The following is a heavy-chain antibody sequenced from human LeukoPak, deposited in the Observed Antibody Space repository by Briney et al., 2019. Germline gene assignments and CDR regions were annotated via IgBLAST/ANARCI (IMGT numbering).Heavy chain of an antibody. J-gene: IGHJ4*02. CDR3: AKGIYCGGDCYSGGFDY. CDR2: ICYDGSNK. D-gene: IGHD2-21*02. V-gene: IGHV3-33*03. CDR1: GFTFSSSG. Sequence: GGSLRPSCAASGFTFSSSGMHWVRQPPGKGLGGGAVICYDGSNKYYADSVKGRFTISRDNTKNSLYLQMNSLRAEDTAVYYCAKGIYCGGDCYSGGFDYWGQGTLVTVSS.